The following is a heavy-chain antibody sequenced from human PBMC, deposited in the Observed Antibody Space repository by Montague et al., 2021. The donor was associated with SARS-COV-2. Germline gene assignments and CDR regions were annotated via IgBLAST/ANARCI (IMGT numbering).Heavy chain of an antibody. D-gene: IGHD3-3*01. Sequence: SETLSLTCSVSGFSFSSGSCWSWIRQSPGKTLEWIGSRYQNGATYYSPSLNRPVTILLDTSKNQFSLSLTSVTAADTAVYYCARSGVGIFDFSYFDSWGQGSLVIVSS. CDR1: GFSFSSGSC. CDR2: RYQNGAT. J-gene: IGHJ4*02. CDR3: ARSGVGIFDFSYFDS. V-gene: IGHV4-38-2*02.